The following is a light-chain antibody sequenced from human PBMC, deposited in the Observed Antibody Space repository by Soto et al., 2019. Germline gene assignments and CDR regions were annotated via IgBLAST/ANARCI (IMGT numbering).Light chain of an antibody. V-gene: IGLV6-57*04. Sequence: NFMLTQPHSVSESPGKTVTISCTRSSASSASNYVQWYQQRPGSAPTTVISENYQRPSGVPDRFSGSIDSSSNSASLIISGLETEDEADYYCQSYDSSDRGIFGGGTKLTVL. CDR2: ENY. CDR3: QSYDSSDRGI. J-gene: IGLJ2*01. CDR1: SASSASNY.